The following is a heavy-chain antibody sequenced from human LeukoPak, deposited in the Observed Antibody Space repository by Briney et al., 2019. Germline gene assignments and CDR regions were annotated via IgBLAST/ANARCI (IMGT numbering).Heavy chain of an antibody. CDR1: GYTFTSYY. CDR2: INPSGGST. J-gene: IGHJ3*02. CDR3: ARDPPRGIAAANDAFDI. V-gene: IGHV1-46*01. D-gene: IGHD6-13*01. Sequence: GASVKVSCKASGYTFTSYYMHWVRQAPGQGLEWMGIINPSGGSTSYAQKFQGRVTMTRDTSTSTVYMELSSLRSEDTAVYYCARDPPRGIAAANDAFDIWGQGTMVTVSS.